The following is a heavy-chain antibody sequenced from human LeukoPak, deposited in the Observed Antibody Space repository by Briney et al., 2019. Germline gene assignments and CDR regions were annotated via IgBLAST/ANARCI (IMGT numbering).Heavy chain of an antibody. V-gene: IGHV4-34*01. J-gene: IGHJ4*02. D-gene: IGHD3-10*01. Sequence: SETLSPTCAVYGGSFSGYYWSWIRQPPGKGLEWIGEINHSGSTNYNPSLKSRVTISVDTSKNQFSLKLSSVTAADTAVYYCARGLYYYGSGSYYPLYFDYWGQGTLVTVTS. CDR3: ARGLYYYGSGSYYPLYFDY. CDR1: GGSFSGYY. CDR2: INHSGST.